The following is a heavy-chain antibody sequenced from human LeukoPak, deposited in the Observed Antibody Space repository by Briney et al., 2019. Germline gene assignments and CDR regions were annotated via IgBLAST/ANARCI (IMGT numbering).Heavy chain of an antibody. V-gene: IGHV1-69*04. CDR1: RGTLSSYA. Sequence: SVKVSSTASRGTLSSYAISWVRQAAGQRLEWMGRIIPILGIANYAQKFQGRVTITADKSTSTAYMELSSLRSEDTAVYYCAREIRGYSYGSTFFDIWGQGTMVTVSS. CDR3: AREIRGYSYGSTFFDI. J-gene: IGHJ3*02. CDR2: IIPILGIA. D-gene: IGHD5-18*01.